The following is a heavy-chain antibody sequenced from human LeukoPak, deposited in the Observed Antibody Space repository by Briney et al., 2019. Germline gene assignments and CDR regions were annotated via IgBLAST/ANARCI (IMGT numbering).Heavy chain of an antibody. CDR1: GGSFSGYY. Sequence: NPSETLSLTCAVYGGSFSGYYWSWIRQPPGKGLEWIGEINHSGSTNYNPSLKSRVTISVDTSKNQFSLKLSSVTAADTAVYYCARGLLWFGELLGFDPWGQGTLATVSS. J-gene: IGHJ5*02. V-gene: IGHV4-34*01. D-gene: IGHD3-10*01. CDR2: INHSGST. CDR3: ARGLLWFGELLGFDP.